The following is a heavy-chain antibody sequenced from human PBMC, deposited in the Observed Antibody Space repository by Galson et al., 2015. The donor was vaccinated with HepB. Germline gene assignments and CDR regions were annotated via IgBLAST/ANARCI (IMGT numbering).Heavy chain of an antibody. CDR2: ISGSGGTT. Sequence: SLRLSCAASGFTFSSYAMSWVRQAPGKGLEWVSGISGSGGTTYYADSVKGRFTISRDNSKNTLYLQMNSLRAEDTAVYYCASRSGAYYYLDYWGQGTLVTVSS. D-gene: IGHD3-22*01. V-gene: IGHV3-23*01. CDR3: ASRSGAYYYLDY. J-gene: IGHJ4*02. CDR1: GFTFSSYA.